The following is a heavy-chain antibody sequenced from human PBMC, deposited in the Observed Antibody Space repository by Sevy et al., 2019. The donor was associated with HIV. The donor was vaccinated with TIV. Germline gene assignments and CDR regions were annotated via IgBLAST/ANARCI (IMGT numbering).Heavy chain of an antibody. D-gene: IGHD3-22*01. J-gene: IGHJ5*02. Sequence: GGSLRLSCAASGFTFSDYYMSWIRQAPGKGLKWVSYISRSGSTINYADSVKDRFTISRDNAKNSLYLQINSLRAEDSAVYYCARENTMIEEPGWFDPWGQGTLVTVSS. V-gene: IGHV3-11*01. CDR2: ISRSGSTI. CDR1: GFTFSDYY. CDR3: ARENTMIEEPGWFDP.